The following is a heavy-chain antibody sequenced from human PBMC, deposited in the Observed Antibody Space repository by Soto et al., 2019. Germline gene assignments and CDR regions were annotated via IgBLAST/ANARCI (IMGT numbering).Heavy chain of an antibody. J-gene: IGHJ4*02. CDR3: ARAWEEQGATIDDAMDY. Sequence: QVQLVQSGAEVKKPGASVKVSCKASGYTFTSYGISWVRQAPGLGLEWMGWISAYNGNTNYAQKLQGRVTMTTDTSTSTAYMELRSLRSDDTAVYYCARAWEEQGATIDDAMDYWGQGTLVTVSS. CDR1: GYTFTSYG. D-gene: IGHD5-12*01. V-gene: IGHV1-18*01. CDR2: ISAYNGNT.